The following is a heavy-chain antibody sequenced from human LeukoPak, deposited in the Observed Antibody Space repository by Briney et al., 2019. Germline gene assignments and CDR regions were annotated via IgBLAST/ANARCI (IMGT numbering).Heavy chain of an antibody. D-gene: IGHD3-22*01. V-gene: IGHV4-30-4*08. Sequence: SETLSLTCTVSGGSISNGDHYWSWIRQHPGKGLEWIGHIYYSGSTYYNPSLKSRVTISVDTSKNQFSLKLSSVTAADTAVYYCARVVFPVSSGWSLGYFGYWGQGTLVTVSS. CDR2: IYYSGST. CDR3: ARVVFPVSSGWSLGYFGY. J-gene: IGHJ4*02. CDR1: GGSISNGDHY.